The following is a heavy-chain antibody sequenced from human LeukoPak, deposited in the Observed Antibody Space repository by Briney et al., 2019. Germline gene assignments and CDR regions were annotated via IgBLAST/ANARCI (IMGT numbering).Heavy chain of an antibody. CDR3: ARAPSRECSSTSCPFDY. Sequence: SETLSLTCTVSRGSISSSVYYWGWIRQPPGQGLEWIGSISYSGTTHYNPSLKSRVTISVDRSKNQFSLKLSSVTAADTAVYYCARAPSRECSSTSCPFDYWGQGTLVTVSS. J-gene: IGHJ4*02. D-gene: IGHD2-2*01. CDR1: RGSISSSVYY. CDR2: ISYSGTT. V-gene: IGHV4-39*07.